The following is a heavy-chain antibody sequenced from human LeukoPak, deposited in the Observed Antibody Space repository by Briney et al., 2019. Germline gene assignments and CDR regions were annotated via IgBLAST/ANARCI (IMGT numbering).Heavy chain of an antibody. CDR1: GFTFSSYS. J-gene: IGHJ4*02. CDR2: ISSSSSYI. D-gene: IGHD3-22*01. CDR3: ARVPRSYMIVAGIDY. Sequence: GGSLRLSCAASGFTFSSYSMNWVRQAPGKGLEWVSSISSSSSYIYYADSVKGRFTISRDNSKNTLYLQMNSLRAEDTAVYYCARVPRSYMIVAGIDYWGQGTLVTVSS. V-gene: IGHV3-21*01.